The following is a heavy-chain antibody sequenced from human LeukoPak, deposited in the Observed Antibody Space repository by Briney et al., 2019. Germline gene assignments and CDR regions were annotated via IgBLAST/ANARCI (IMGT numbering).Heavy chain of an antibody. V-gene: IGHV3-21*01. Sequence: GGSLRLSCAASGFTFSSYSMNWVRQAPGKGLEWVSSISSSSSYIYYADSVEGRFTISRDNAKNSLYLQMNSLRAEDTAVYYCARDHGLAGVDYWGQGTLVTVSS. CDR1: GFTFSSYS. J-gene: IGHJ4*02. CDR2: ISSSSSYI. CDR3: ARDHGLAGVDY. D-gene: IGHD3-10*01.